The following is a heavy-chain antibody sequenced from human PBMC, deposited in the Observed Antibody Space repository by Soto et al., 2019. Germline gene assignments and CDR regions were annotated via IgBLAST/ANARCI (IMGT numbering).Heavy chain of an antibody. CDR3: TKDRGSGYFTPLDMPV. CDR1: GFTFSNAW. J-gene: IGHJ6*02. Sequence: VGSLRLSCAASGFTFSNAWMSWVRQAPGKGLEWVAFISYDGSNEHYADSVKGRFTISRDNSKNTLYLQMNSLRVEGTAVYYCTKDRGSGYFTPLDMPVSGQGTTVTVYS. CDR2: ISYDGSNE. D-gene: IGHD6-19*01. V-gene: IGHV3-30*18.